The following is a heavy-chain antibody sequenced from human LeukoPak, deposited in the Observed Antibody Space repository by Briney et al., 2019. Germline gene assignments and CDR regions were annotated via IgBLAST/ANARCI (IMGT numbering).Heavy chain of an antibody. CDR3: ARRGIFTIAAAGPVGDFDI. CDR2: INHSGST. Sequence: SETLSLTCAVYGGSFSGYYWSWIRQPPGKGLEWIGEINHSGSTNFNPSLKSRVTISVDTSKNQFSLKLSSVTAADTAVYYCARRGIFTIAAAGPVGDFDIWGQGTMVTVSS. CDR1: GGSFSGYY. D-gene: IGHD6-13*01. V-gene: IGHV4-34*01. J-gene: IGHJ3*02.